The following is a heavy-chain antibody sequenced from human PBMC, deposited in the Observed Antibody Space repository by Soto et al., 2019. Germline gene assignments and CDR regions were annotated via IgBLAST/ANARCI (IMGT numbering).Heavy chain of an antibody. Sequence: QVQLVQSGAEVKKPGASVKVSCKASGYTFTSYGISWVRQAPGQGLEWMGWISADNGNTNYAQKLQGRVTITRDTSTSTAYMQRRSLLSDDTAVYYCAIEAPTIDAEVDYWGQGTLVTVSS. V-gene: IGHV1-18*01. CDR3: AIEAPTIDAEVDY. D-gene: IGHD2-2*01. J-gene: IGHJ4*02. CDR1: GYTFTSYG. CDR2: ISADNGNT.